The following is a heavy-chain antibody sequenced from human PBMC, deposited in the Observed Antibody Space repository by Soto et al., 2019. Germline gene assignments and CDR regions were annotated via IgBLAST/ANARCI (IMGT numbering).Heavy chain of an antibody. CDR1: GFTFSGSA. D-gene: IGHD6-13*01. Sequence: EVQLVESGGGLVQPGGSLKVSCAASGFTFSGSAIHWVRQASGKGLEWVGRIRSKANSYATAYGASVKCRFTISRDDSKNTAYLQMNSLKTEDTAVYYCTRRITAAAGDYWGQGTLVTVSS. J-gene: IGHJ4*02. CDR2: IRSKANSYAT. CDR3: TRRITAAAGDY. V-gene: IGHV3-73*02.